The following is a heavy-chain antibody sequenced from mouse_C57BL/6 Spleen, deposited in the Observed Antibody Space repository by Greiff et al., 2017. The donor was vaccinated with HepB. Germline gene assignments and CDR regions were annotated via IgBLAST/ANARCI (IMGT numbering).Heavy chain of an antibody. J-gene: IGHJ1*03. CDR2: ISYDGSN. V-gene: IGHV3-6*01. CDR1: GYSITSGYY. CDR3: ARETMITTRYFDV. Sequence: VQLKQSGPGLVKPSQSLSLTCSVSGYSITSGYYWNWIRQFPGNKLEWMGYISYDGSNNYNPSLKNRISITRDTSKNQFFLKLNSVTTEDTATYYCARETMITTRYFDVWGTGTTVTVSS. D-gene: IGHD2-4*01.